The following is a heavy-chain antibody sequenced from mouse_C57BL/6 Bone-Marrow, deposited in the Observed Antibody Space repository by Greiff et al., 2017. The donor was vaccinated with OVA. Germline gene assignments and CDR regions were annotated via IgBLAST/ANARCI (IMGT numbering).Heavy chain of an antibody. CDR2: INPGSGGT. CDR1: GYAFTNYL. V-gene: IGHV1-54*01. Sequence: QVQLQQSGAELVRPGTSVKVSCKASGYAFTNYLIEWVKQRPGQGLEWIGVINPGSGGTNYNEKFKGKATLTADKSSSTAYMQLSSPTSEDSAVDCCARGRVTRVFDYWGQGTTLTVSS. J-gene: IGHJ2*01. D-gene: IGHD2-2*01. CDR3: ARGRVTRVFDY.